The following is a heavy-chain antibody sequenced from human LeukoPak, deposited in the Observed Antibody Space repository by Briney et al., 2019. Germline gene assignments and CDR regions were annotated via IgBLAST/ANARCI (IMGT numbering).Heavy chain of an antibody. CDR3: AREQSGTRGWYTVDY. V-gene: IGHV3-23*01. CDR2: IRPDGDRT. D-gene: IGHD6-19*01. CDR1: GFTFSTYA. Sequence: GGSLRLSCAAYGFTFSTYAITWVRQGPGKGLEWVSAIRPDGDRTYYANYVRGRFTISRDNSKDTVYLQINGLRVEDTAVYYCAREQSGTRGWYTVDYWGQGTLVTVSS. J-gene: IGHJ4*02.